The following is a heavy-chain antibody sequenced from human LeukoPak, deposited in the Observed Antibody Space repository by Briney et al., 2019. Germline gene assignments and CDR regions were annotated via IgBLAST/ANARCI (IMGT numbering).Heavy chain of an antibody. CDR2: IIPIFGTA. CDR1: GGTFSSYA. J-gene: IGHJ5*02. D-gene: IGHD2-15*01. V-gene: IGHV1-69*13. CDR3: ARGGYCSGGSCYNWFDP. Sequence: GASVKVSCKASGGTFSSYAISWMRQAPGQGLEWMGGIIPIFGTANYAQKFQGRVTITADESTSTAYMELSSLRSGDTAVYYCARGGYCSGGSCYNWFDPWGQGTLVTVSS.